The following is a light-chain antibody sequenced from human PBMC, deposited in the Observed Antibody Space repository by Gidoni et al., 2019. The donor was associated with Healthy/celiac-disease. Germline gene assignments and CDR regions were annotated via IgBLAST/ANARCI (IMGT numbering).Light chain of an antibody. J-gene: IGLJ1*01. Sequence: QSALTQPASVSGSPGPSITISCTGTSSDIGDYNYVSWYQQHPGKAPKLMIYDVSNRPSGVSNRFSGSKSGNTASLTISGLQAEDEADYYCSSYTSSSTYVFGTGTKVTVL. V-gene: IGLV2-14*01. CDR2: DVS. CDR1: SSDIGDYNY. CDR3: SSYTSSSTYV.